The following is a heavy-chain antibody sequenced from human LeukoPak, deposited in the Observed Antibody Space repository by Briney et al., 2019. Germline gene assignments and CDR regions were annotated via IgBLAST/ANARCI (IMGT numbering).Heavy chain of an antibody. Sequence: GGSLRLSCAASGFSFSYYTMNWVRQAPGKGPQWVSAISGSGGSTNYADSVKGRFTISRDNSKNTLYLQMNSLRAEDTAVYYCARDGQQLGPFDYWGQGTLVTVSS. CDR2: ISGSGGST. CDR3: ARDGQQLGPFDY. V-gene: IGHV3-23*01. CDR1: GFSFSYYT. D-gene: IGHD6-13*01. J-gene: IGHJ4*02.